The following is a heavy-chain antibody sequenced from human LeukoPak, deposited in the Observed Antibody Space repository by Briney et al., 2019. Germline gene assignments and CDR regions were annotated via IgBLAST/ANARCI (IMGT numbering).Heavy chain of an antibody. D-gene: IGHD3-10*01. V-gene: IGHV1-69*01. Sequence: SVKVSCKASGGTFSSYAISWVRQAPGQGLEWMGGITPIFGTANYAQKFQGRVTITADESTSTAYMELSSLRSEDTAVYYCARAQYYYGSGSYYPGLYYYYGMDVWGKGTTVTVSS. J-gene: IGHJ6*04. CDR3: ARAQYYYGSGSYYPGLYYYYGMDV. CDR1: GGTFSSYA. CDR2: ITPIFGTA.